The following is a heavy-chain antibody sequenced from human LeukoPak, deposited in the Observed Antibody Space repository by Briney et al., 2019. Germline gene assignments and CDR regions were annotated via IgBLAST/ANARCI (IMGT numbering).Heavy chain of an antibody. CDR1: GYSFTSYW. CDR3: ARLDQQSGDY. J-gene: IGHJ4*02. Sequence: GESLKISFKGSGYSFTSYWIGWVRQIPGKGLEWMGIIYPGDSDTKYSPSFQGQVTISADKSISTAYLQWSSLKASDTAMYYCARLDQQSGDYWGQGTLVTVSS. V-gene: IGHV5-51*01. CDR2: IYPGDSDT. D-gene: IGHD2-2*01.